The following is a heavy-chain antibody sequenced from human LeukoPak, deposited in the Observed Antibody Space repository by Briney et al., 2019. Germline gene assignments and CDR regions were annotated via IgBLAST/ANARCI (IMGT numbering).Heavy chain of an antibody. Sequence: GGSLRLSCAASGFTFSNAWMNWVRQAPGKGLEWVAVIWYDGSNKYYADSVKGRFTISRDNSKNTLYLQMNSLRAEDTAVYYCASDTAHSYYYGMDVWGQGTTVTVSS. CDR3: ASDTAHSYYYGMDV. CDR2: IWYDGSNK. CDR1: GFTFSNAW. V-gene: IGHV3-33*08. D-gene: IGHD4-17*01. J-gene: IGHJ6*02.